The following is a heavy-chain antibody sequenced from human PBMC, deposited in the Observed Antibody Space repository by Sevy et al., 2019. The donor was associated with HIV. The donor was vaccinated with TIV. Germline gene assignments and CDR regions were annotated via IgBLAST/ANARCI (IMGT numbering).Heavy chain of an antibody. J-gene: IGHJ5*02. CDR1: GGSISSGDYY. Sequence: SETLSLTCTVSGGSISSGDYYWSWIRQPPGKGLECIGYIYNNGRTYYNPSLKSRVTISVDTSKNHFSLKLSSVTAADTAVYYCARASGYCGAGSCYEWFDPWGQGTLVTVSS. CDR2: IYNNGRT. D-gene: IGHD2-15*01. CDR3: ARASGYCGAGSCYEWFDP. V-gene: IGHV4-30-4*01.